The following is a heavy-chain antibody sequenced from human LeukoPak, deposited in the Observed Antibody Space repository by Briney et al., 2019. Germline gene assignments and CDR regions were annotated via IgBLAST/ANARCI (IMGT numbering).Heavy chain of an antibody. Sequence: ASVKVSCKASGYSFTSYAISWVRQAPGQGLEWLGWISAYNGNTHYAQKLQGRLTLTTDTSANTAYMELRSLRSDDTAVYFCVRDNYDNLPYYFDFWGQGTLVTVSS. D-gene: IGHD3-22*01. CDR3: VRDNYDNLPYYFDF. CDR1: GYSFTSYA. J-gene: IGHJ4*02. CDR2: ISAYNGNT. V-gene: IGHV1-18*01.